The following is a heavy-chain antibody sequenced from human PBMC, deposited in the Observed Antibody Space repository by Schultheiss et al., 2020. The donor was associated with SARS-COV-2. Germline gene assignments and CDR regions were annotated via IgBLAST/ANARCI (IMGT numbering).Heavy chain of an antibody. Sequence: SETLSLTCTVSGGSISSGGYYWSWIRQHPGKGLEWIGFIYYTGRTYYNPSLKSRVIISVDTSKNQFSLNLSSVTAADTAVYYCVRDLQGSTNFDSWGQGTLVTVSS. V-gene: IGHV4-31*03. CDR2: IYYTGRT. CDR3: VRDLQGSTNFDS. J-gene: IGHJ4*02. D-gene: IGHD2-2*01. CDR1: GGSISSGGYY.